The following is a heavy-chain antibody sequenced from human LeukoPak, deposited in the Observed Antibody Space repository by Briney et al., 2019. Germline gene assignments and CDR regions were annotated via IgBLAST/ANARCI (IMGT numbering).Heavy chain of an antibody. Sequence: GGSLRLSCAASGFTFSSYSMNWVRQAPGKGLEWVSSITSSSSYIYYADSVKGRFTISRDNAKNSLYLQMNSLRAEDTAVYYCARVIVFRGYMDVWGKGTTVTVSS. CDR1: GFTFSSYS. CDR2: ITSSSSYI. J-gene: IGHJ6*03. CDR3: ARVIVFRGYMDV. V-gene: IGHV3-21*01. D-gene: IGHD1-26*01.